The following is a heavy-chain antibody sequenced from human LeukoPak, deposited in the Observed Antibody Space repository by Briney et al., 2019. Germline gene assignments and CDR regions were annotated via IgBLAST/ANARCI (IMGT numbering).Heavy chain of an antibody. CDR3: AKEGVEMATMTKFDY. Sequence: RPGGSLRLSCAASGFTFSSYSMNWVRQAPGKGLEWVAVISYDGSNKYYADSVKGRFTISRDNSKNTLYLQMNSLRAEDTAVYYCAKEGVEMATMTKFDYWGQGTLVTVSS. CDR2: ISYDGSNK. J-gene: IGHJ4*02. V-gene: IGHV3-30*18. D-gene: IGHD5-24*01. CDR1: GFTFSSYS.